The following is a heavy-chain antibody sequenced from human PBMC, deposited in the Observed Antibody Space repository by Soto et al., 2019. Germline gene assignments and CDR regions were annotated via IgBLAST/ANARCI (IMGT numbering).Heavy chain of an antibody. J-gene: IGHJ4*02. CDR3: AIRTDSTVVLLRGY. CDR1: GFTFSSFD. CDR2: ISSSRRYI. Sequence: EVQLVESGGGLVKPGGSLRLSCAGSGFTFSSFDMNWVRQAPGKGLEWVPSISSSRRYIYYAVSVKGRFTISRDNSEISRYLQMNSLRAEDTAVYYYAIRTDSTVVLLRGYWCQGTLVTVS. D-gene: IGHD4-17*01. V-gene: IGHV3-21*01.